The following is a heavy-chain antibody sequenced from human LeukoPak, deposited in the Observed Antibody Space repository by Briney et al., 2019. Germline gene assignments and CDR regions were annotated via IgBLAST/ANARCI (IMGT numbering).Heavy chain of an antibody. CDR1: GFTFDDYT. V-gene: IGHV3-43*01. Sequence: GGSLTLSCAASGFTFDDYTMHWVRQAPGKGLEGVSLFIWDGGSTYYADSVKGRLTISRDNTKNSLYLQMNSLRTEDTALYYCAKDIVPKTIYVPAFVYWGQGTLVTVSS. CDR3: AKDIVPKTIYVPAFVY. J-gene: IGHJ4*02. D-gene: IGHD3-16*01. CDR2: FIWDGGST.